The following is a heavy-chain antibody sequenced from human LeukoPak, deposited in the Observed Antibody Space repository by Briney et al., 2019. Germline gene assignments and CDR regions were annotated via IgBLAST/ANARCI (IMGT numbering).Heavy chain of an antibody. J-gene: IGHJ4*02. CDR1: GGSFSGYY. CDR3: ARGSPRVLWFGELLAHYFDY. D-gene: IGHD3-10*01. Sequence: PSETLSLTCAVYGGSFSGYYWSWIRQPPGKGLEWIGEINHSGSTNYNPSLKSRVTISVDTSKNQFSLKLSSVTAADTAVYYCARGSPRVLWFGELLAHYFDYWGQGTLVTVSS. V-gene: IGHV4-34*01. CDR2: INHSGST.